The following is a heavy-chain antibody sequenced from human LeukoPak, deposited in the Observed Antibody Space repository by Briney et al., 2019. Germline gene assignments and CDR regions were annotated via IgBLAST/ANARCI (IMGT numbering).Heavy chain of an antibody. J-gene: IGHJ4*02. CDR3: ARETNSYGYLYYFDY. D-gene: IGHD5-18*01. CDR2: IYYSGSI. V-gene: IGHV4-59*01. Sequence: SETLSLTCTVSGGSISSYYWSWIRQPPGKGLEWIGYIYYSGSINYNPSLKSRVTISVDTSKNQFSLKLSSVTAADTAVYYCARETNSYGYLYYFDYWGQGTLVTVSS. CDR1: GGSISSYY.